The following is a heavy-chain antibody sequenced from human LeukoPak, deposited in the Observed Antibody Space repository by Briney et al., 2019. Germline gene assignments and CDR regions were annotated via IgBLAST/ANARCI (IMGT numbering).Heavy chain of an antibody. D-gene: IGHD2-2*01. CDR1: GGSISSSSYY. V-gene: IGHV4-39*01. Sequence: SETLSLTCTVSGGSISSSSYYWGWIRQPPGKGLEWIGSIYYSGSTYYNPSLKSRVTISVDTSKNQFSLKLSSVTAADTAVYYCARGRCSSTSCYYYYGMDVWGQGTTVTVSS. CDR2: IYYSGST. CDR3: ARGRCSSTSCYYYYGMDV. J-gene: IGHJ6*02.